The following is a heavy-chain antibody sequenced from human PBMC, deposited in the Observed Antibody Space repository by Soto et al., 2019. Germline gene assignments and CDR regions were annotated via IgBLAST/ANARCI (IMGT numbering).Heavy chain of an antibody. CDR3: AKAIEMADFDY. D-gene: IGHD6-19*01. CDR2: ISGNGAYT. CDR1: GFPFGNYA. J-gene: IGHJ4*02. V-gene: IGHV3-23*01. Sequence: GGSLRLSCAASGFPFGNYAMSLVRQSPGRGLEWVSTISGNGAYTYYADSVKGRFTISRDNSKKTLYLQMTGLRAEDTAIYFCAKAIEMADFDYWGQGALVTVSS.